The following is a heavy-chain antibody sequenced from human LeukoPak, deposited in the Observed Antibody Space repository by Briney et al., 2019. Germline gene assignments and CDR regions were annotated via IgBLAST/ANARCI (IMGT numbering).Heavy chain of an antibody. Sequence: PSETLSLTCTVSVGSISSYYWSWIRQPPWKGLEWIGSIYYSGSTNYNPSLKSRVTISVDTSKNQFSLKLSSVTAADTAVYYCARTITRTELLWFGESQTYWFDPWGQGTLVTVSS. CDR2: IYYSGST. D-gene: IGHD3-10*01. V-gene: IGHV4-59*01. J-gene: IGHJ5*02. CDR1: VGSISSYY. CDR3: ARTITRTELLWFGESQTYWFDP.